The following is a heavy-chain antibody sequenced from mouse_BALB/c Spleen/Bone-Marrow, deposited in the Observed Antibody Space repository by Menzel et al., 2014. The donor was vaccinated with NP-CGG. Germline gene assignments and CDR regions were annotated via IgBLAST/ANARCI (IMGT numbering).Heavy chain of an antibody. Sequence: EVKLVESGGGLVKPGGSLKLSCTASGFTFSSSTMSWVRQTPEKRLEWVASISSGGRYTFYPDSVKGRFTISRDNAKNTLCPQMSSLKSEDTAMYYCARGEGYLDYWGQGTTLTVSS. CDR2: ISSGGRYT. CDR1: GFTFSSST. J-gene: IGHJ2*01. CDR3: ARGEGYLDY. V-gene: IGHV5-6-4*01.